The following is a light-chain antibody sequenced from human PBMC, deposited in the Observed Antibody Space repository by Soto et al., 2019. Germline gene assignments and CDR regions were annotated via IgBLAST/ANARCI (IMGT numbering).Light chain of an antibody. J-gene: IGKJ1*01. CDR1: QSISSY. V-gene: IGKV1-39*01. Sequence: DIQMTQSPSSLSASVGDRVTITCRASQSISSYLNWYQQKPGKAPKVLIYAASSLQSGVPSRFSGSGSGTDFTLTISSLQPDDFATYYIEPYYSHSQAFGQGTKVDIK. CDR3: EPYYSHSQA. CDR2: AAS.